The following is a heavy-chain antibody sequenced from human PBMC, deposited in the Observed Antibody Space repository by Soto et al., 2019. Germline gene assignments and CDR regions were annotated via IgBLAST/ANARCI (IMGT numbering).Heavy chain of an antibody. D-gene: IGHD1-1*01. CDR3: ARGSWDDVTGHYYMDV. Sequence: TRSLTGDMSGEGVACNTAAGDWIRQTPSRGLEWLGRTYYRSKWYINYAVSVKSRITVNPDTSKNQFSLQLNSVTPEDTAVYYCARGSWDDVTGHYYMDVWGKGTTVTVSS. CDR2: TYYRSKWYI. J-gene: IGHJ6*03. CDR1: GEGVACNTAA. V-gene: IGHV6-1*01.